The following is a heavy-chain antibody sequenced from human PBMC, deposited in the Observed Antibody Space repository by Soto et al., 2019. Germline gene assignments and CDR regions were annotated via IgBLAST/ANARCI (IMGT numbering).Heavy chain of an antibody. V-gene: IGHV3-74*01. Sequence: EVQLVESGGGLVQPGGSLRLSCAASGFTFSSYWMHWVRQAPGKGLVWVSRINSDGSSTSYAGSVKGRFTISRDNAENTLGPQTNSLSAEDMAVYYCARGGSLNWYFGLWGRGTLVTGS. CDR1: GFTFSSYW. J-gene: IGHJ2*01. CDR3: ARGGSLNWYFGL. CDR2: INSDGSST. D-gene: IGHD1-26*01.